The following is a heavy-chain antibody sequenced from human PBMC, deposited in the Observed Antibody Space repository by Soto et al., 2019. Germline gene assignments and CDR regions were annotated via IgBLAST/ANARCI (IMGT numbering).Heavy chain of an antibody. CDR3: ARRGGMIGEFVYNWFDP. CDR2: IIPIFGTA. J-gene: IGHJ5*02. CDR1: GGTFSSYA. D-gene: IGHD3-10*02. V-gene: IGHV1-69*12. Sequence: QVQLVQSGAEVKKPGSSVKVSCKASGGTFSSYAISWVRQAPGQGLEWMGGIIPIFGTANYAQKFQGRVTSTADESTSTAYMELSSLRSEDTAGYYCARRGGMIGEFVYNWFDPWGQGTLVTVSS.